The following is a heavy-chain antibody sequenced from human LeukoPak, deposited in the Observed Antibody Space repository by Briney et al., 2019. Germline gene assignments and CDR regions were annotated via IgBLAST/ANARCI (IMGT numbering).Heavy chain of an antibody. CDR1: GGSFSGYY. CDR3: ARGRVPPPDFWSGYYSRRWVAYFDY. Sequence: SETLSLTCAVYGGSFSGYYWSWIRQPPGKGLEWIGEINHSGSTNYNPSLKSRATISVDTSKNQFSLKLSSVTAADTAVYYCARGRVPPPDFWSGYYSRRWVAYFDYWGQGTLVTVSS. V-gene: IGHV4-34*01. J-gene: IGHJ4*02. CDR2: INHSGST. D-gene: IGHD3-3*01.